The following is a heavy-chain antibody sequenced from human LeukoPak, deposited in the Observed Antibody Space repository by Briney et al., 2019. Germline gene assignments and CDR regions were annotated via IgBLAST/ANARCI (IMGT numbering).Heavy chain of an antibody. Sequence: GGSLRLSCAASGFSSSSYWMTWDRQAPGKGLEWVSGISWNSGSIGYADSAKGRFAISRDNAKNSLYLQMNSLRAEDTALYYCAKGYGYYSYFDYWGQGTLVTVSS. J-gene: IGHJ4*02. CDR2: ISWNSGSI. D-gene: IGHD3-22*01. CDR3: AKGYGYYSYFDY. V-gene: IGHV3-9*02. CDR1: GFSSSSYW.